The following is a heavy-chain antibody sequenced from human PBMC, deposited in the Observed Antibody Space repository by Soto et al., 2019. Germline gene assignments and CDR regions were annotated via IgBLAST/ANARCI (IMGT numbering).Heavy chain of an antibody. Sequence: QVQLQQWGAGLLKPSETLSLTCAVFGGSVNSGNYYWSWIRQPPGKGLEWNGEMSHSGGTHFNPSLKSRVTISVDTSKNQFSLKMSSVTAADTALYYCARVDRGTATTVVDAFDIWGPGTMVTVSS. CDR1: GGSVNSGNYY. V-gene: IGHV4-34*01. CDR2: MSHSGGT. J-gene: IGHJ3*02. D-gene: IGHD1-1*01. CDR3: ARVDRGTATTVVDAFDI.